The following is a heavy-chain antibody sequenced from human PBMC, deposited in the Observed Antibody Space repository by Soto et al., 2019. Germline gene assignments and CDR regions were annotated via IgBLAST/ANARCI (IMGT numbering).Heavy chain of an antibody. J-gene: IGHJ4*02. CDR2: IWYDGSNK. V-gene: IGHV3-33*06. D-gene: IGHD2-21*01. CDR3: AKDPAPGTPSIDY. Sequence: PGGSLRLSCAASGFTFSSYGMHWVRQAPGKGLEWVAVIWYDGSNKYYADSVKGRFTISRDNSKNTLYLQMNSLRAEDTAVYYCAKDPAPGTPSIDYWGQGTLVTVSS. CDR1: GFTFSSYG.